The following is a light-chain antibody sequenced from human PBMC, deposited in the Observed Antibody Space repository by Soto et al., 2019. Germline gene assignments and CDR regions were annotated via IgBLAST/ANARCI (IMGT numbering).Light chain of an antibody. CDR1: QSVSSSY. Sequence: EIALTQSPGTLSLSPGERATLSCRASQSVSSSYLAWYQQKPGQAPRLLIYGASSRATGIPDRFRGSGSGTDFTLTVSRLEPEDFAVYYCQQYGSFWTFGQGTRWISN. J-gene: IGKJ1*01. V-gene: IGKV3-20*01. CDR2: GAS. CDR3: QQYGSFWT.